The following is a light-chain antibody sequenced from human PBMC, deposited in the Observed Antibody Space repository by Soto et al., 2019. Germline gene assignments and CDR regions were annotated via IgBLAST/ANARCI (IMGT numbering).Light chain of an antibody. J-gene: IGKJ2*01. V-gene: IGKV3-20*01. CDR2: DAS. CDR3: QRYGNSLPYT. CDR1: QNINNNY. Sequence: EIVLTQSPGTLSLSPGERATLSCRASQNINNNYLAWYQQRPGQAPRLLLSDASSRATGIPDRFSGSGSGTDFTLTISRLEPEDFAVYYCQRYGNSLPYTFGQGTKVEIK.